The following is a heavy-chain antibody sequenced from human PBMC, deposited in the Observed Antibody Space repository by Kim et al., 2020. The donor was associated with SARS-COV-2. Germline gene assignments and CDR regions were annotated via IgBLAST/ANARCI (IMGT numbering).Heavy chain of an antibody. CDR1: GFTFSSYA. CDR3: AKSSNLSKYYYGSGSWYDY. CDR2: ISGSGGST. Sequence: GGSLRLSCAASGFTFSSYAMSWVRQAPGKGLEWVSAISGSGGSTYYADSVKGRFTISRDNSKNTLYLQMNSLRAEDTAVYYCAKSSNLSKYYYGSGSWYDYWGQGTLVTVSS. J-gene: IGHJ4*02. V-gene: IGHV3-23*01. D-gene: IGHD3-10*01.